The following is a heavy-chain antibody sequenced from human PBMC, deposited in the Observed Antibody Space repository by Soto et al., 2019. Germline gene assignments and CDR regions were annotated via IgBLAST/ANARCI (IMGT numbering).Heavy chain of an antibody. CDR2: IHHSEST. CDR3: ARDQGSHPGD. V-gene: IGHV4-4*02. CDR1: GVSISSDNW. Sequence: QLQLQESGPGLVRPSGTVSLTCAVSGVSISSDNWWSWVRQPPGKALEWIGEIHHSESTNYNPSLKSRVTMSVVPSKDLFYLTLNSVTDADTAFYYCARDQGSHPGDWGQGTLVSVSS. D-gene: IGHD6-13*01. J-gene: IGHJ4*02.